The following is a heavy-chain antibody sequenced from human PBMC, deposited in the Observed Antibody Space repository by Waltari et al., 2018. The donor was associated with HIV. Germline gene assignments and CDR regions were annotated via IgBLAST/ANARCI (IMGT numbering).Heavy chain of an antibody. CDR1: GGSITSSSYS. V-gene: IGHV4-39*01. Sequence: QLQLQESGPGLVKPSETLSLTCTVSGGSITSSSYSWAWLRQPPGKGLGWIGSIYYSGSTYYNPSLKSRVTISVDTSKNQFSLKLSSVTAADTAVYYCARQRYSYNYFDYWGQGTLVTVSS. CDR3: ARQRYSYNYFDY. CDR2: IYYSGST. J-gene: IGHJ4*02. D-gene: IGHD5-18*01.